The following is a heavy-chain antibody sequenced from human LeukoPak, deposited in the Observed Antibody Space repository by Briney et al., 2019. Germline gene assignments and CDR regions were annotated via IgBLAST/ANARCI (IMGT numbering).Heavy chain of an antibody. CDR3: ARDSDTAMGFDY. CDR2: ISYDGSNK. CDR1: GFTFSNYA. Sequence: GGSLRLSCAASGFTFSNYAMHWVRQAPGKGLEWVAVISYDGSNKYYADSVKGRFTISRDNSKNTLYLQMNSLRAGDTAVYYCARDSDTAMGFDYWGQGTLVTVSS. J-gene: IGHJ4*02. D-gene: IGHD5-18*01. V-gene: IGHV3-30-3*01.